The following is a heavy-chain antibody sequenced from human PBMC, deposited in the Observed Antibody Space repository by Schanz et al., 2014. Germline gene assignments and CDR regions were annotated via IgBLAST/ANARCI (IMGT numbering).Heavy chain of an antibody. V-gene: IGHV3-30*04. D-gene: IGHD3-16*01. Sequence: QVQLVESGGGVVQPGRSLRLSCAASGFVFRGYVMHWVRQAPGKGLEKVALISTDGTNTYYADSVRGRFTISRDNSKNTLDLQMISLTSEDTAVYYCTRDRGALINHNDALDLWGQGTMVSVSS. CDR1: GFVFRGYV. CDR3: TRDRGALINHNDALDL. CDR2: ISTDGTNT. J-gene: IGHJ3*01.